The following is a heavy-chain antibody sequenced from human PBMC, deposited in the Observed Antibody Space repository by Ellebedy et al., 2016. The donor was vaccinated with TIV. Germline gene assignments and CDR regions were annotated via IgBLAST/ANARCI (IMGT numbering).Heavy chain of an antibody. Sequence: SETLSLTCTVSGGSISSSSYHWAWIRQPPGKGLEWIGSIYYGGNTYSNPSLKSRVSISVDTSKNQFSLKLSSVTAADTAVYYCARPVSSWYSGFDYWGQGALVTVSS. CDR3: ARPVSSWYSGFDY. CDR1: GGSISSSSYH. D-gene: IGHD6-13*01. CDR2: IYYGGNT. V-gene: IGHV4-39*01. J-gene: IGHJ4*02.